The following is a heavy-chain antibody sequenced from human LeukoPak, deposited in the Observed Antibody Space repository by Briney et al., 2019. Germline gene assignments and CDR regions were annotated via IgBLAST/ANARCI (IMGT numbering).Heavy chain of an antibody. CDR3: AKDPTPEGSYYFDY. V-gene: IGHV3-30*02. D-gene: IGHD1-26*01. CDR1: GFTFSSYG. J-gene: IGHJ4*02. Sequence: GGSLRLSCAASGFTFSSYGIHWVRQAPGKGLEWVAFIRYDGSNKYYADSVKGRFTISRDNSKNTLYLQMNSLRAEDTAVYYCAKDPTPEGSYYFDYWGQGTLVTVSS. CDR2: IRYDGSNK.